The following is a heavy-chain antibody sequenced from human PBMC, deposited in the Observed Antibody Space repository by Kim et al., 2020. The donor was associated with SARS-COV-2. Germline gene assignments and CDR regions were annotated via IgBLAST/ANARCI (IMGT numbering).Heavy chain of an antibody. CDR3: ARGDYDSSGYRRKGLNWFDP. Sequence: SVKVSCKASGGTFSSYAISWVRQAPGQGLEWMGGIIPIFGTANYAQKFQGRVTITADKSTSTAYMELSSLRSEDTAVYYCARGDYDSSGYRRKGLNWFDPWGQGTLGTASS. V-gene: IGHV1-69*06. CDR2: IIPIFGTA. CDR1: GGTFSSYA. J-gene: IGHJ5*02. D-gene: IGHD3-22*01.